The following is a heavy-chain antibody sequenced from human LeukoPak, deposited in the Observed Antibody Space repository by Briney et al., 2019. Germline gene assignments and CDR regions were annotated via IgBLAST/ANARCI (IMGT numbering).Heavy chain of an antibody. V-gene: IGHV3-48*03. D-gene: IGHD6-19*01. CDR2: ISSGASTM. Sequence: GGSLRLSCAASGFMFSSFEMYWVRQAPGKGLEWVSYISSGASTMCYADSVKGRFTISRDNARNSLFLQMNSLRAEDTAVYYCALLAVASDFDYWGQGTLVTVSS. CDR3: ALLAVASDFDY. CDR1: GFMFSSFE. J-gene: IGHJ4*02.